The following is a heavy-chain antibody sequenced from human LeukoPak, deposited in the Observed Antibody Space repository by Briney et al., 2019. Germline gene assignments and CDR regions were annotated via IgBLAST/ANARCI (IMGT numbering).Heavy chain of an antibody. J-gene: IGHJ3*02. D-gene: IGHD3-22*01. V-gene: IGHV4-59*01. Sequence: SETLSLTCTVSGGSISSNYWSWIRQPPGRGLEWIGYIHYSGTTNYNPSPKSRFTISVDTPKNQFSLKLSSVTAADTAVYYCARTYISGYQPDAFDIWGQGTMVTVSS. CDR3: ARTYISGYQPDAFDI. CDR1: GGSISSNY. CDR2: IHYSGTT.